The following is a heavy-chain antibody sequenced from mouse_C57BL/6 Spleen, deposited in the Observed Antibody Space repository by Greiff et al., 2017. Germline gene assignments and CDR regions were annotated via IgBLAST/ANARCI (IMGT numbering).Heavy chain of an antibody. J-gene: IGHJ4*01. D-gene: IGHD1-1*01. V-gene: IGHV5-4*01. Sequence: EVMLVESGGGLVKPGGSLKLSCAASGFTFSSYAMSWVRQTPEKRLEWVATISDGGSYTYYPDNVKGRFTISRDNAKNNLYLQMSHLKSEDTAMYYCARDDYYGSSPYAMDYWGQGTSVTVSS. CDR2: ISDGGSYT. CDR3: ARDDYYGSSPYAMDY. CDR1: GFTFSSYA.